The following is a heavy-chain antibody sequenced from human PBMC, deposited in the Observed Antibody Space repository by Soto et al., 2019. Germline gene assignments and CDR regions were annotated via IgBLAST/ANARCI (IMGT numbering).Heavy chain of an antibody. D-gene: IGHD3-16*01. J-gene: IGHJ4*02. CDR1: GFRCTSFV. CDR2: TSYDGNNK. Sequence: QVQLVESGGGVVQPGTSLRLSCAASGFRCTSFVMHWVRQAPGKGLEWVAFTSYDGNNKDYGDSVKGRFTVSRDNSQNTLHLQMDFLRPEDTALYYCARWGTTGGFDLWGQGTLVSVSS. V-gene: IGHV3-30*19. CDR3: ARWGTTGGFDL.